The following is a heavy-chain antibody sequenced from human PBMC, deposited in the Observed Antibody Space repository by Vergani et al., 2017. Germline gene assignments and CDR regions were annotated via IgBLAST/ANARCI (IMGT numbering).Heavy chain of an antibody. Sequence: EVQLVESGGGLVQPGGSLRLSCAASGFTFSSYEMNWVRQAPGKGLEWVSYISSSSSTIYYADSVKGRFTISRDNAKNSLYLQMNSLRAEDTAVYYCARDGQHSGSYYGYWGQGTLVTVSS. D-gene: IGHD3-10*01. CDR1: GFTFSSYE. V-gene: IGHV3-48*03. CDR3: ARDGQHSGSYYGY. J-gene: IGHJ4*02. CDR2: ISSSSSTI.